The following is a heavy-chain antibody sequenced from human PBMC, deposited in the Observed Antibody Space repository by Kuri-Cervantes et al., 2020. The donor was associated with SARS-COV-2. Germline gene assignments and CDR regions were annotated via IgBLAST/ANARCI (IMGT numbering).Heavy chain of an antibody. CDR2: ISSSGSTI. D-gene: IGHD2-15*01. V-gene: IGHV3-11*01. CDR1: GFTFSDYY. CDR3: ARTGLPGWYYYYGMDV. J-gene: IGHJ6*02. Sequence: GGSLRLCCAASGFTFSDYYMSWIRQAPGKGLEWVSYISSSGSTIYYADSVKGRFTISRDNAKNSLYLQMNSLRAEDTAAYYCARTGLPGWYYYYGMDVWGQGTTVTVSS.